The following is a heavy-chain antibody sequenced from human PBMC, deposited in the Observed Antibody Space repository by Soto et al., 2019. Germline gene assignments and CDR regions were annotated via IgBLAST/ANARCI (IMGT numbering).Heavy chain of an antibody. CDR3: ARSFGVVTYFDY. V-gene: IGHV4-59*01. Sequence: SETLSLTCTVSGGSISSYYWSWIRQPPGKGLEWIGYIYYSGSTYYNPSLKSRVTISVDTSKNQFSLKLSSVTAADTAVYYCARSFGVVTYFDYWGQGTLVTVSS. CDR2: IYYSGST. CDR1: GGSISSYY. J-gene: IGHJ4*02. D-gene: IGHD3-3*01.